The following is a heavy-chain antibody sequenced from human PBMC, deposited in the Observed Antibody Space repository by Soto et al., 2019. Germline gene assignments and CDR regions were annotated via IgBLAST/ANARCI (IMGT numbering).Heavy chain of an antibody. CDR1: GFTFSSYA. CDR2: ISYDGSNK. Sequence: QVQLVESGRGVVQPGRSLRLSCAASGFTFSSYAMHWVRQAPGKGLEWVAVISYDGSNKYYADSVKGRFTISRDNSKNTLYLQMNSLRAEDTAVYYCARDSHYYGSGFDPWGQGTLVTVSS. V-gene: IGHV3-30-3*01. D-gene: IGHD3-10*01. CDR3: ARDSHYYGSGFDP. J-gene: IGHJ5*02.